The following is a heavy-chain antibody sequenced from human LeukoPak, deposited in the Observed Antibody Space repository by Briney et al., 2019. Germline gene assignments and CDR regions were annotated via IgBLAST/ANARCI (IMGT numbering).Heavy chain of an antibody. CDR3: ARSDGDGARALDY. Sequence: GASVKVSCKASGGTFSSYAISWVRQAPGQGLEWMGRIIPILGIANYAQKFQGRVTITADKSTSTAYMELSSLRSEDTAVYYCARSDGDGARALDYWGQGTLVTVSS. D-gene: IGHD4/OR15-4a*01. J-gene: IGHJ4*02. V-gene: IGHV1-69*04. CDR1: GGTFSSYA. CDR2: IIPILGIA.